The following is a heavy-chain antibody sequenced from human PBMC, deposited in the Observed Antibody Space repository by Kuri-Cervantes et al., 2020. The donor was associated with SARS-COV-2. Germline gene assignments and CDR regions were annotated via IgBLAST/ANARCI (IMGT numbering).Heavy chain of an antibody. D-gene: IGHD3-10*01. CDR2: IKCDGTEK. Sequence: LSLTCAVSGFTFTSSCRQWVCQAPEKGLEWVADIKCDGTEKHCVDSVKGRLSISRDNAKNTLYLQMNSLRAEDTAVYYCAREGGILWFGELLWRFGAFDIWGQGTMVTVSS. CDR1: GFTFTSSC. J-gene: IGHJ3*02. CDR3: AREGGILWFGELLWRFGAFDI. V-gene: IGHV3-52*01.